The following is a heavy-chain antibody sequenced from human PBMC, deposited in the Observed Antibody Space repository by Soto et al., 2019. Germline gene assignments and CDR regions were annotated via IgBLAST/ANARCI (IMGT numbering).Heavy chain of an antibody. CDR1: GYTFTSYY. D-gene: IGHD5-12*01. CDR3: ARETAAEMATIRVKSHATPFDY. J-gene: IGHJ4*02. V-gene: IGHV1-46*01. Sequence: ASVKVSCNASGYTFTSYYMHWVRQAPGQGLEWMGIINPSGGSTSYAQKFQGRVTMTRDTSTSTVYMELSSLRSEDTAVYYCARETAAEMATIRVKSHATPFDYLGEGILVIVSS. CDR2: INPSGGST.